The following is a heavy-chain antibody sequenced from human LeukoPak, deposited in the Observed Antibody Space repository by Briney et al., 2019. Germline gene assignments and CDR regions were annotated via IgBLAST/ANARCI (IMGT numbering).Heavy chain of an antibody. D-gene: IGHD3-22*01. CDR1: GGTFSNYA. V-gene: IGHV1-69*13. J-gene: IGHJ4*02. CDR2: IIPIFDTA. CDR3: ARDLLGSGSSYSSGAWDY. Sequence: SVKVSCKASGGTFSNYAISWVRQAPGQGLEWMGGIIPIFDTADYAQKFQGRVTITADESTSTAYMELSSLRAEDTAVYYCARDLLGSGSSYSSGAWDYWGQGTLVTVSS.